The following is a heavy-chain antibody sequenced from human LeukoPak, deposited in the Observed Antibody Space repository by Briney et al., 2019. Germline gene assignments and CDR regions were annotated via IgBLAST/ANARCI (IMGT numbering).Heavy chain of an antibody. D-gene: IGHD4-11*01. CDR2: ISDNGDNT. CDR3: AKVRDYRFSNYFDY. Sequence: PGGALRLPCSGSGFTLSEYYMTWIRHAPREGLEWVSGISDNGDNTYYADSVKGRFTISRDNSKNALYLQMNSLRAEDTAVYYCAKVRDYRFSNYFDYWGQGTLVTVSS. J-gene: IGHJ4*02. CDR1: GFTLSEYY. V-gene: IGHV3-23*01.